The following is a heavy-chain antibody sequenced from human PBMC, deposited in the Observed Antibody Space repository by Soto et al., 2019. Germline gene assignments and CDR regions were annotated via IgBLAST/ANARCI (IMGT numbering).Heavy chain of an antibody. J-gene: IGHJ3*02. D-gene: IGHD3-3*01. Sequence: EVHLLESGGGFVQPGGSLRLSCAASGFTFSTYAMTWVRQGPGKGLEYLSAISGSGGTTYYPDSVKGRFTISRDNSKNTLYLQMNSLRAEDTAVYYCAKDRDDLGMADAFDIWGQGTTVTVSS. CDR3: AKDRDDLGMADAFDI. CDR2: ISGSGGTT. CDR1: GFTFSTYA. V-gene: IGHV3-23*01.